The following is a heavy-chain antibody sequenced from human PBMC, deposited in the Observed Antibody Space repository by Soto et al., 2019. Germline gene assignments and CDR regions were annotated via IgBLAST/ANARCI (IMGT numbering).Heavy chain of an antibody. CDR1: GGSISSSSYY. Sequence: QLQLQESGPGLVKPSETLSLTCTVSGGSISSSSYYWGWIRQPPGKGREWIGSIYYSGSTYYNPSLKSRVTIAVDTSKNQLSLKLSSVTAADTAVYYCARPGPGIAVADNWFDPWGQGTLVTVS. V-gene: IGHV4-39*01. CDR2: IYYSGST. J-gene: IGHJ5*02. CDR3: ARPGPGIAVADNWFDP. D-gene: IGHD6-19*01.